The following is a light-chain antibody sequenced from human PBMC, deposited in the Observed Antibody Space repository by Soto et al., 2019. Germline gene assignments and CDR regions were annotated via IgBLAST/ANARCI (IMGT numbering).Light chain of an antibody. CDR3: QQYGSSGT. J-gene: IGKJ1*01. CDR2: GAA. CDR1: QSVTSSS. Sequence: EIVLTQSPGTLSLSPGERATLSCRASQSVTSSSLAWYQQRPGQAPRLLIYGAASRATGVPDRFSSSGSGTDFILTISRLQPEDFAVYYCQQYGSSGTFGPGTKVDIK. V-gene: IGKV3-20*01.